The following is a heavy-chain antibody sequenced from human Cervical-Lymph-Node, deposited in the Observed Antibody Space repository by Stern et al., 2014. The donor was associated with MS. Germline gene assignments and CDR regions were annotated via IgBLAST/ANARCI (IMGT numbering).Heavy chain of an antibody. CDR1: GYTFTNYL. CDR2: IYPGDSDT. Sequence: QLVQSGAEVKKPGESLKISCKGSGYTFTNYLIAWVRQMPGKGLEWMGIIYPGDSDTTYSPSFQGQVTISADKSISAAYLQWSSLKASDTAIYYCARVHTAVLSPFDYWGQGTLVTVSS. V-gene: IGHV5-51*01. D-gene: IGHD5-18*01. CDR3: ARVHTAVLSPFDY. J-gene: IGHJ4*02.